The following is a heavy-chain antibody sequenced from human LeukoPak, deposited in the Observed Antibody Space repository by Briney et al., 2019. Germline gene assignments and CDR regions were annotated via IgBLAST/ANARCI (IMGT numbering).Heavy chain of an antibody. J-gene: IGHJ4*02. V-gene: IGHV1-8*03. CDR3: ARGGTYLPFGY. CDR1: GYTFTRYD. Sequence: GASVKVSCKASGYTFTRYDINWVGQAAGQGLEWMGWMNANSGDTGYAQNFQGRVTITRNTSISTAYMELSSLRSEDTAIYYCARGGTYLPFGYWGQGTLVTVSS. D-gene: IGHD3-10*01. CDR2: MNANSGDT.